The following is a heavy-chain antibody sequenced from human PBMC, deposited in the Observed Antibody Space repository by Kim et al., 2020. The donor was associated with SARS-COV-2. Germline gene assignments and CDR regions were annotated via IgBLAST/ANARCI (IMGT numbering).Heavy chain of an antibody. Sequence: GGSLRLSCVASGFTFNNYAMHWVRQAPGKGLEWVAVMWYDGSDKYYADSVKGRFTISRDNSKNTLYLQMNTLRAEDTGVYYCVKDGNSRIIAYYFYGMDVWGQGTTVTVSS. CDR2: MWYDGSDK. CDR1: GFTFNNYA. J-gene: IGHJ6*02. D-gene: IGHD3-22*01. V-gene: IGHV3-33*06. CDR3: VKDGNSRIIAYYFYGMDV.